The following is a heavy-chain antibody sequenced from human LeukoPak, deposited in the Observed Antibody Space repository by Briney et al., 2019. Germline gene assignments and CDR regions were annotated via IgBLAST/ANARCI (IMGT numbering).Heavy chain of an antibody. J-gene: IGHJ4*02. CDR2: ISGSDYA. V-gene: IGHV3-23*01. D-gene: IGHD3-9*01. CDR1: GFTFSNYA. CDR3: AKGVRYLDWWILDY. Sequence: PGGSLRLSCAASGFTFSNYAMGWVRQAPGKGLEWVSGISGSDYAYYTDSVKGRFTISRDNSKNTLYLQMNTLRVEDTAVYYCAKGVRYLDWWILDYWGQGTLVPVSS.